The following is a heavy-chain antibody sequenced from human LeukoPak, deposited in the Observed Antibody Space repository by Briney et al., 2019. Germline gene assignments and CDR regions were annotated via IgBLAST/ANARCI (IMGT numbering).Heavy chain of an antibody. CDR1: GFTFSSYE. V-gene: IGHV3-48*03. CDR3: ARVPRWYVIDY. Sequence: QPGGSLRLSCAASGFTFSSYEMKWVRQAPGKGLEWVSYISSSGSTIYYADSVKGRFTLSRDNAKNSLYLQMNSLRAEDTAVYYCARVPRWYVIDYWGQGTLVTVSS. J-gene: IGHJ4*02. CDR2: ISSSGSTI. D-gene: IGHD4-23*01.